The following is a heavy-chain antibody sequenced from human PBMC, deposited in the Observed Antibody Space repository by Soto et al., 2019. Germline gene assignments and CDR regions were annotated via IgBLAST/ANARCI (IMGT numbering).Heavy chain of an antibody. V-gene: IGHV3-21*03. Sequence: EVQLVESGGGLVKPGGSLRLSCAASGFTFTRYSMNWVRQAPGKGLEWVSSISSTTNYIYYADSMKGRFTVSRDNAKNSVYLEMNSLSAEDTAVYYCARGGPTSADHYYGMDVWGQGTTVTVSS. CDR2: ISSTTNYI. J-gene: IGHJ6*02. CDR1: GFTFTRYS. D-gene: IGHD3-10*01. CDR3: ARGGPTSADHYYGMDV.